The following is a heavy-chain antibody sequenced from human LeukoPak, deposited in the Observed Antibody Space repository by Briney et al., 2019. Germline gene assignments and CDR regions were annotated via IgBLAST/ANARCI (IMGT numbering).Heavy chain of an antibody. D-gene: IGHD2-15*01. J-gene: IGHJ4*02. CDR3: ATGGGWWSPDY. CDR1: GFTFSNCW. V-gene: IGHV3-74*01. CDR2: ITSDGSTT. Sequence: PGGSLRLSCAASGFTFSNCWMHWVRQAPGKGLVWVSRITSDGSTTSYADSVKGRFTISRDNAKNTLYLQMNSLRAEDTAVYYCATGGGWWSPDYWGQGTLVTVPS.